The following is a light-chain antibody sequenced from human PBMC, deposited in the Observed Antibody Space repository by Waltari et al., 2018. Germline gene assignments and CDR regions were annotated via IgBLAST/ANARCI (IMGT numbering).Light chain of an antibody. Sequence: AIRMTQSPSSLSASTGDRVTITCRASQGISSYLGWYQQKPGKAPKLMIYAGSTLQSGVPSRFSGSGFGTDVTLTITCLQSEDFATYYCQQYYAYPGTFGQGTKVEI. CDR1: QGISSY. CDR3: QQYYAYPGT. J-gene: IGKJ1*01. CDR2: AGS. V-gene: IGKV1-8*01.